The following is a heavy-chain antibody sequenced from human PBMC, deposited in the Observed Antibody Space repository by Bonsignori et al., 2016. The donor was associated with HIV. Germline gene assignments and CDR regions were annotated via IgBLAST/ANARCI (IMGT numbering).Heavy chain of an antibody. CDR2: ISHDGIKK. V-gene: IGHV3-30*18. CDR3: AKVRLPDSSGWYVGDYMDV. J-gene: IGHJ6*03. Sequence: VRQAPGKGLEWVAIISHDGIKKYYADSVKGRFTISRDNSESTLYLHMNGVRPEDTALYYCAKVRLPDSSGWYVGDYMDVWGKGTTVTVSS. D-gene: IGHD6-19*01.